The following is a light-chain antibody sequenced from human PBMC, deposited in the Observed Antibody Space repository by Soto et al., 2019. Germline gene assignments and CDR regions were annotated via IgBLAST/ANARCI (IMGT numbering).Light chain of an antibody. J-gene: IGKJ5*01. Sequence: AAVSLNKGERATLSCRASQSVSSYLAWYQQKPGQAPRLLIYDASNRATGIPARFSGSGSGTDFTLTISSLEPEDFAVYYCQQRSIWLIT. CDR1: QSVSSY. CDR2: DAS. V-gene: IGKV3-11*01. CDR3: QQRSIWLIT.